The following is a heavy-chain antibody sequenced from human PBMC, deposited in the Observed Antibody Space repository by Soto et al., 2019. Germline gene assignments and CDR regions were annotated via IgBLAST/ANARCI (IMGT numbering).Heavy chain of an antibody. CDR1: GFTFSDYA. CDR3: AKATYYFYCSSYYRVYFDY. V-gene: IGHV3-23*01. CDR2: ITGSGGRP. J-gene: IGHJ4*02. D-gene: IGHD3-22*01. Sequence: PGGSLRLSCAASGFTFSDYAMSWVRQAPGKGLEWVSAITGSGGRPYYADSVKGRFTISRDRTKSTLYLQMSGLRAEDTAVYFCAKATYYFYCSSYYRVYFDYSGQGTLVTVSS.